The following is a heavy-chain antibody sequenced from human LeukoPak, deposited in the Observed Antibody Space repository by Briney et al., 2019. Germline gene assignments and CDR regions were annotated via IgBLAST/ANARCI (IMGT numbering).Heavy chain of an antibody. V-gene: IGHV3-23*01. J-gene: IGHJ4*02. D-gene: IGHD6-19*01. CDR1: GFIFSTCG. CDR2: VSGSGDNT. Sequence: PGGSLRISCAASGFIFSTCGMAWVRQSPGKGLEWVSTVSGSGDNTHYADSVKDRFTISRDNSKNTLYLQMNSLRAEDTALYYCARDASSGWPLDYWGQGTLVTVSS. CDR3: ARDASSGWPLDY.